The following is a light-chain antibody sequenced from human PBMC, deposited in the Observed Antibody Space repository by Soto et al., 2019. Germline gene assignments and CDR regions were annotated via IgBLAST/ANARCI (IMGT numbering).Light chain of an antibody. Sequence: QSVMTQPPSVSAAPGQTVTISCSGSSSNIGGNSVSWYQQLPGTAPKLLIYDDNKRPSGIPDRFSGSKSGTSATLGITGFQTGDEADYYCGSWDSSLSAYVFGTGTKQTVL. V-gene: IGLV1-51*01. CDR3: GSWDSSLSAYV. J-gene: IGLJ1*01. CDR2: DDN. CDR1: SSNIGGNS.